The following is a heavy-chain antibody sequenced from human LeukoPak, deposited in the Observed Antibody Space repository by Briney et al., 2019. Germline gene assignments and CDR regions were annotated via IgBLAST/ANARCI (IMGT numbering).Heavy chain of an antibody. J-gene: IGHJ5*02. D-gene: IGHD6-6*01. CDR2: IYSNTSA. CDR1: GLTISYTY. CDR3: AREIPVDSRSSVPKPVRDS. Sequence: GGSLRPSGAASGLTISYTYMSWVRQAPGKGLQWVSVIYSNTSAYYTDSVKGRFTTSRHNSTNTLYLQITSLRAEHCAVYDCAREIPVDSRSSVPKPVRDSWGQGTLVTVSS. V-gene: IGHV3-53*04.